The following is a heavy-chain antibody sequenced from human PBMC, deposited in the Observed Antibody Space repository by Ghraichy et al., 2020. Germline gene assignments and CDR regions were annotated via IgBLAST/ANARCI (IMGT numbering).Heavy chain of an antibody. Sequence: LSLTCAASGFTFSSYWMSWVRQAPGKGLEWVANINQDGSEKNYVDSVKGRFTISRDNAKNSLYLQMNSLRAEDTAVYYCATGIPVAGTFDYWGQGTLVTVSS. CDR2: INQDGSEK. D-gene: IGHD6-19*01. CDR3: ATGIPVAGTFDY. CDR1: GFTFSSYW. J-gene: IGHJ4*02. V-gene: IGHV3-7*01.